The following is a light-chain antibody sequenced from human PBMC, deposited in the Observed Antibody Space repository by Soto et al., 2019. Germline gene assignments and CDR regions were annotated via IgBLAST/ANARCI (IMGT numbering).Light chain of an antibody. CDR1: QSVSSY. J-gene: IGKJ2*01. Sequence: EILLTQSPATLSLSPGERATLSCRASQSVSSYLALYQQKPGQAPRLLIYDASNRATGIPARFSGSGSGTDFTLTISSLEPEDFAVYYCQQRSNWYTFGQGTQLEIK. V-gene: IGKV3-11*01. CDR2: DAS. CDR3: QQRSNWYT.